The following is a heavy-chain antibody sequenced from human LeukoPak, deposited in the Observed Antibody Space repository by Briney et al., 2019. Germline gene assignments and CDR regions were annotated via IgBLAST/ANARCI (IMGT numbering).Heavy chain of an antibody. D-gene: IGHD6-13*01. CDR2: ISSSGSTI. J-gene: IGHJ5*02. CDR3: ARSRASSWYPATWFDP. Sequence: PGGSLRLSCAASGFTFSDYYMSWIRQAPGKGLEWVSYISSSGSTIYYADSVKGRFTISRDNAKNSLYLQMNSLRAEDTAVYYCARSRASSWYPATWFDPWGQGTLVTVS. CDR1: GFTFSDYY. V-gene: IGHV3-11*04.